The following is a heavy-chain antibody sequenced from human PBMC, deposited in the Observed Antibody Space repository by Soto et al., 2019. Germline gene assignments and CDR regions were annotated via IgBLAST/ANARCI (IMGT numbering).Heavy chain of an antibody. V-gene: IGHV4-59*01. Sequence: KTSETLSLTCTVSGGSISSYYWSWIRQPPGKGLEWIGYIYYSGSTNYNPSLKSRVTISVDTSKNQFSLKLSSVTAADTAVYYCARDYGDYGYYYYGMDVWGQGTTVTVSS. J-gene: IGHJ6*02. D-gene: IGHD4-17*01. CDR3: ARDYGDYGYYYYGMDV. CDR2: IYYSGST. CDR1: GGSISSYY.